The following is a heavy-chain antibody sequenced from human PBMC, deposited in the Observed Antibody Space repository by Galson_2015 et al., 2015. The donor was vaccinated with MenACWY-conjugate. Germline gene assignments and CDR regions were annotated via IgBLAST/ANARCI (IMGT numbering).Heavy chain of an antibody. Sequence: SLRLSCAASGFSFSTHGMHWVRQAPGKGLEWVAFIRFDGSTKYNADSVKGRFTISRDNSKNTLYLQMNSLRAEDTAAYYCAKDGITFGGVIVINPQYYFDYWGQGTLVTVSS. D-gene: IGHD3-16*02. V-gene: IGHV3-30*02. J-gene: IGHJ4*02. CDR1: GFSFSTHG. CDR3: AKDGITFGGVIVINPQYYFDY. CDR2: IRFDGSTK.